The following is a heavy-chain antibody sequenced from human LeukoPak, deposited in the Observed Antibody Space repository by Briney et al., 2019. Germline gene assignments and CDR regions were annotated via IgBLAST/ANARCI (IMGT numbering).Heavy chain of an antibody. Sequence: SVKVSCKASGGTFSSYAISWVRQAPGQGLEWMGRIIPILGIANYAQKFQGRVTITADKSTSTAYMELSSLRSEDTAVYDCARVEFRVYAIYYFDYWGQGTLVTVSS. J-gene: IGHJ4*02. CDR3: ARVEFRVYAIYYFDY. D-gene: IGHD2-8*01. CDR1: GGTFSSYA. V-gene: IGHV1-69*04. CDR2: IIPILGIA.